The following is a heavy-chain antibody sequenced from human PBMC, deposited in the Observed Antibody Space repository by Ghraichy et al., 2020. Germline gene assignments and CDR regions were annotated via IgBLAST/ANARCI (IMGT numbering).Heavy chain of an antibody. V-gene: IGHV4-61*01. D-gene: IGHD3-9*01. Sequence: SETLSLTCTVSSVSVSSPNYYWTWIRQPPGRELEWIASIYYSGSTNYNPSLMSRVTISLDTSKNQLSLTLTSVTASDTAVYYCARVFHYTMDVWGQGTTV. CDR1: SVSVSSPNYY. J-gene: IGHJ6*02. CDR2: IYYSGST. CDR3: ARVFHYTMDV.